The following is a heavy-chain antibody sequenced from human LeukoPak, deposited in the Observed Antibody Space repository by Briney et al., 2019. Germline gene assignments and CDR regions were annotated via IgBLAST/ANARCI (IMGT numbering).Heavy chain of an antibody. CDR1: RYSFPSYW. CDR3: ARHGDIVATIPDYYMDV. CDR2: IYPGDSDT. J-gene: IGHJ6*03. Sequence: GESLKISCKGSRYSFPSYWIVWVRQMPGKGLEWMGIIYPGDSDTKYSPSFQGQVTISADKSINTAYLQWTSLKASDTAMYYCARHGDIVATIPDYYMDVWGKGTTVTVSS. V-gene: IGHV5-51*01. D-gene: IGHD5-12*01.